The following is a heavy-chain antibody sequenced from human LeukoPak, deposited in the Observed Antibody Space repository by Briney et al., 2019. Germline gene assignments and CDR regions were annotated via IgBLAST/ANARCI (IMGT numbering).Heavy chain of an antibody. Sequence: SLRLSCAASGFTFDDYAMHWVRQAPGKGLEWVSGISWNGGSIGYADSVKGRFTISRDNSKNTLYLQMNSLRAEDTAVYYCAKDYDSSGWTYWYFDLWGRGTLVTVSS. J-gene: IGHJ2*01. D-gene: IGHD3-22*01. V-gene: IGHV3-9*01. CDR3: AKDYDSSGWTYWYFDL. CDR1: GFTFDDYA. CDR2: ISWNGGSI.